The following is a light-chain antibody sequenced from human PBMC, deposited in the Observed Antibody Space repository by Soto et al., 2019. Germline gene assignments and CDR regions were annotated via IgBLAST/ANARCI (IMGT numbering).Light chain of an antibody. CDR1: QSVSSY. Sequence: EIVLTQSPATLSLSPGERATLSCRASQSVSSYLAWYQQKPGQAPRLLIYDASNRATGIPARFSGSGSGTGFPLTISSLDPEDFAVYYCQQRSDWPRTFGQGTKVEIK. CDR2: DAS. CDR3: QQRSDWPRT. V-gene: IGKV3-11*01. J-gene: IGKJ1*01.